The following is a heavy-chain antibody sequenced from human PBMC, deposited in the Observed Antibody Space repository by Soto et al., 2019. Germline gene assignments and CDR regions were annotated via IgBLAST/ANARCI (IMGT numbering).Heavy chain of an antibody. CDR2: ISAYNGNT. CDR3: ARNSYCSGGSCFWEFGWFDP. J-gene: IGHJ5*02. CDR1: GYTFTSYG. D-gene: IGHD2-15*01. Sequence: ASAKVSCKASGYTFTSYGISWVRQAPGQGLEWMGWISAYNGNTNYAQKLQGRVTMTTDTSTSTAYMELRSLRSDDTAVYYCARNSYCSGGSCFWEFGWFDPWGQGTLVTVSS. V-gene: IGHV1-18*01.